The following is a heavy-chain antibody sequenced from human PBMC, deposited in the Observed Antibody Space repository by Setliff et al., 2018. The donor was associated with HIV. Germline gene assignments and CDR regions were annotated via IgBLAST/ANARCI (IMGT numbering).Heavy chain of an antibody. V-gene: IGHV3-9*01. CDR2: INWNSVSR. D-gene: IGHD1-1*01. J-gene: IGHJ3*02. CDR1: GFTFDDYA. CDR3: AKDYEDGHNWGAFDI. Sequence: SLRLSCAASGFTFDDYAMHWGRQAPGKGLEWVAGINWNSVSRAYADSVQGRFTISRDNAKNLVYLEMNSLRPEDTALHFCAKDYEDGHNWGAFDIWGQGIMVTVSS.